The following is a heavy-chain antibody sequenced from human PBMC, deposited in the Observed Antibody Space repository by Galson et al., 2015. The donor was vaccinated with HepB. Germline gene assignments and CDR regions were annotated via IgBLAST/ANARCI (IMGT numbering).Heavy chain of an antibody. CDR2: ISYDGSNK. CDR3: ARDLESSRGGMDV. D-gene: IGHD5-24*01. Sequence: SLRLSCAASGFTFSSYAMHWVRQAPGKGLEWVAVISYDGSNKYYADSVKGRFTISRDNSKNALYLQMNSLRAEDTAVYYCARDLESSRGGMDVWGQGTTVTVSS. V-gene: IGHV3-30-3*01. J-gene: IGHJ6*02. CDR1: GFTFSSYA.